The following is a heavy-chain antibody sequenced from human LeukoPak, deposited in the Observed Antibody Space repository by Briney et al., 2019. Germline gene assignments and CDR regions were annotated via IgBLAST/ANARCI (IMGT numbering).Heavy chain of an antibody. D-gene: IGHD4-17*01. CDR2: IYYTGST. CDR3: ARDGAYGGSGDYHFDY. V-gene: IGHV4-61*08. Sequence: SQTLSLTCAVSGVSISRGGYSWSWIRQPPGKGLEWMGYIYYTGSTNYSPSLKSRVTISVDTSKNQFSLKLSSVTAADTAVYYCARDGAYGGSGDYHFDYWGQGTLVTVSS. J-gene: IGHJ4*02. CDR1: GVSISRGGYS.